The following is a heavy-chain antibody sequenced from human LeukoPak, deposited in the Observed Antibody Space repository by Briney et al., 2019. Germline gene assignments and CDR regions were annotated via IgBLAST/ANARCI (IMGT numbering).Heavy chain of an antibody. V-gene: IGHV1-18*01. D-gene: IGHD2-21*01. J-gene: IGHJ6*03. CDR1: GCTFTSYG. CDR2: ISDYNCNT. Sequence: AGVTVSCKASGCTFTSYGISWLRQAPGQGLEWMGWISDYNCNTNYVQKLQGRETMTTDTSTSTAYMELRSLRSDDTAVYYCARCEGGHTFPYYMDVWGKGTTVTVSS. CDR3: ARCEGGHTFPYYMDV.